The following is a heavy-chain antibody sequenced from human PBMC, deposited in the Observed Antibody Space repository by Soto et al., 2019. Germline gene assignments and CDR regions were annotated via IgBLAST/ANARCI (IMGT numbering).Heavy chain of an antibody. CDR3: ARQKKKTKYSSGSYYFYY. V-gene: IGHV4-34*01. CDR1: GGSFSGYY. CDR2: INHSGST. Sequence: SETLSLTCAVYGGSFSGYYWSWIRQPPGKGLEWIGEINHSGSTNHNPSLKSRVTISVDTSKNQFSLKLSSVTAADTAVYYCARQKKKTKYSSGSYYFYYWGQGTLVTVSS. J-gene: IGHJ4*02. D-gene: IGHD6-19*01.